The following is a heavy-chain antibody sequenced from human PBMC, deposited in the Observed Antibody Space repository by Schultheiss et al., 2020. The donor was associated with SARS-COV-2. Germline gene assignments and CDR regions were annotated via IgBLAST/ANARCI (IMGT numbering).Heavy chain of an antibody. D-gene: IGHD5-12*01. CDR2: INHSGST. Sequence: SETLSLTCTVSGGSISSYYWSWIRQPPGKGLEWIGEINHSGSTNYNPSLKSRVTISVDTSKNQFSLKLSSVTAADTAVYYCARGDDYGSGYYYYMDVWGKGTTVTVSS. J-gene: IGHJ6*03. V-gene: IGHV4-34*01. CDR1: GGSISSYY. CDR3: ARGDDYGSGYYYYMDV.